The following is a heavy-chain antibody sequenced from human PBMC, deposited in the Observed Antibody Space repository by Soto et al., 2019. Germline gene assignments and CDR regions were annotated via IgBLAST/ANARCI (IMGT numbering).Heavy chain of an antibody. J-gene: IGHJ1*01. Sequence: QVQLVESGGGLVKPGGSLRLSCAASGFTFSDYYMSWIRQAPGKGLEWVSYISSSGSIIYYADSVKGRFAISRDNAKSSLFLQMNSLRAEDTAVYYCARDFTYYYDSSGRKGFFQHWGQGTLVTVSS. CDR3: ARDFTYYYDSSGRKGFFQH. CDR1: GFTFSDYY. D-gene: IGHD3-22*01. V-gene: IGHV3-11*01. CDR2: ISSSGSII.